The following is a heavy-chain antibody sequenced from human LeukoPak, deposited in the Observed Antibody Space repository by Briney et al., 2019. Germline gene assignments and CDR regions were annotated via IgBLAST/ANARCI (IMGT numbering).Heavy chain of an antibody. V-gene: IGHV3-30-3*01. CDR3: ARIIPVDY. CDR1: GFTFSSYA. D-gene: IGHD3-10*01. J-gene: IGHJ4*02. CDR2: ISYDGSNK. Sequence: PGGSLRLSCAASGFTFSSYAMHWVRQAPGKGLEWVAVISYDGSNKYYADSVKGRFTISRDNSKNTLYLQMNSLRAEDTAVCYCARIIPVDYWGQGTLVTVSS.